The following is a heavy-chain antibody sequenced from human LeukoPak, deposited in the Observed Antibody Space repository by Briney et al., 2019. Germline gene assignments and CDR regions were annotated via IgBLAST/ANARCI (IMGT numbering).Heavy chain of an antibody. Sequence: ASVKVSCNASGYTFTGYYMHWVRQAPGQGLEWMGWINPNSGGTNYAQKFQGRVTMTRDTSTSTVYMELSSLRSEDTAVYYCARGGYYDFEGVDYWGQGTLVTVSS. J-gene: IGHJ4*02. D-gene: IGHD3-3*01. CDR1: GYTFTGYY. V-gene: IGHV1-2*02. CDR3: ARGGYYDFEGVDY. CDR2: INPNSGGT.